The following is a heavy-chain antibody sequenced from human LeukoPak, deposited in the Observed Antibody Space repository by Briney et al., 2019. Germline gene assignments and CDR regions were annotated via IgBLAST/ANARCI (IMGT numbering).Heavy chain of an antibody. Sequence: GASVKVSCKASGYTFTGYYMHWVRPAPGQGLEWMGRINPNSGGTNYAQKFQGRVTMTRDTSISTAYMELSRLRSDDTAVYYCARDDFWSGYKNLNWFDPWGQGTLVTVSS. J-gene: IGHJ5*02. CDR3: ARDDFWSGYKNLNWFDP. D-gene: IGHD3-3*01. CDR1: GYTFTGYY. V-gene: IGHV1-2*06. CDR2: INPNSGGT.